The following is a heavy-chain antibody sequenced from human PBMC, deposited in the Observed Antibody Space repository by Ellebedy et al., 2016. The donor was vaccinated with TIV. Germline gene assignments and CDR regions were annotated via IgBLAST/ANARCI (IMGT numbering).Heavy chain of an antibody. CDR1: GFTFSPYA. D-gene: IGHD5-18*01. CDR3: AKDRTPGDGYRVFDN. V-gene: IGHV3-23*01. CDR2: IVGSGA. Sequence: GESLKISCAASGFTFSPYAMAWVRQAPGKGLEWVSGIVGSGAQKYADSVKGRFTISRDNSKRTVDLQMNSLRAEDTAVYFCAKDRTPGDGYRVFDNWGQGTLVSVSS. J-gene: IGHJ4*02.